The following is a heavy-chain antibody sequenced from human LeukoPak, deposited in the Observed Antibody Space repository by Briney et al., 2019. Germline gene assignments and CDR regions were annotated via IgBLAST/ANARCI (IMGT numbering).Heavy chain of an antibody. CDR1: GGSISSYY. CDR2: IYYSGST. CDR3: ARHAQNIVATIVYFDY. Sequence: SETLSLTCTVSGGSISSYYWSWIRQPPGKGLEWIGYIYYSGSTNYNPSLKSRVTISVDTSKNQFSLKLSSVTAADTAVYYCARHAQNIVATIVYFDYWGQGTLVTVSS. D-gene: IGHD5-12*01. V-gene: IGHV4-59*08. J-gene: IGHJ4*02.